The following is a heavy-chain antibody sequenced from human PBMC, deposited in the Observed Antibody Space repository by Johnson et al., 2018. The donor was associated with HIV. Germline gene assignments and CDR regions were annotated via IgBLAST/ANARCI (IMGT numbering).Heavy chain of an antibody. Sequence: VQLVESGGSVVRPGGSLRLSCAVSGFTFDNYDMSWVRQAPGKGLEWVSDINWNGDNTAYADSMKGRFTMSRDNAKNSLYLQMNSLRAEDTALYYCARVTRQGVAFDIWGQGTMVTVSS. CDR1: GFTFDNYD. J-gene: IGHJ3*02. CDR3: ARVTRQGVAFDI. V-gene: IGHV3-20*04. D-gene: IGHD3-16*01. CDR2: INWNGDNT.